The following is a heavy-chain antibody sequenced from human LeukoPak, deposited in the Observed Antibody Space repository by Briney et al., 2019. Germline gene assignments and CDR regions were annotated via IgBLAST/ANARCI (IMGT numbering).Heavy chain of an antibody. CDR3: ASTKGYGSGSSYFDY. CDR1: GGSISSYY. V-gene: IGHV4-4*07. Sequence: PSETLSLTCTVSGGSISSYYWSWIRQPAGKGLEWIGRIYTSGSTNYNPSLKSRVTMSADTSKNQFSLKLSSVTAADTAVYYCASTKGYGSGSSYFDYWGQGTLVTVSS. CDR2: IYTSGST. D-gene: IGHD3-10*01. J-gene: IGHJ4*02.